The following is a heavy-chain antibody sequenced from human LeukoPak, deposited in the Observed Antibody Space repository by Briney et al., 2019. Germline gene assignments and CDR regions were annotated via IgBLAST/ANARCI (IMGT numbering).Heavy chain of an antibody. CDR1: GYTFTSYG. J-gene: IGHJ4*02. CDR3: ARGRITMNYFDY. V-gene: IGHV1-18*01. CDR2: ISAYNGNT. Sequence: ASVKVSCKASGYTFTSYGIGWVRQAPGQGLEWMGWISAYNGNTNYAQKLQGRVTMTTDTSTGTAYMELRSLRSDDTAVYYCARGRITMNYFDYWGQGTLVTVSS. D-gene: IGHD3-22*01.